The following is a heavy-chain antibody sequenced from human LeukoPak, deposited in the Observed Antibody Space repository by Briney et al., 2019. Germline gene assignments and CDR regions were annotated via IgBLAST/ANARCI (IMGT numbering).Heavy chain of an antibody. Sequence: SETLSLTCTVSGGSISSYYWSWIRQPAGKGLEWIGRIYTSGSTNYNPSLKSRVTMSVDTSKNQFPLKLSSVTAADTAVYYCASGWRSGYDLLYWGQGTLVTVSS. CDR3: ASGWRSGYDLLY. J-gene: IGHJ4*02. D-gene: IGHD5-12*01. CDR2: IYTSGST. V-gene: IGHV4-4*07. CDR1: GGSISSYY.